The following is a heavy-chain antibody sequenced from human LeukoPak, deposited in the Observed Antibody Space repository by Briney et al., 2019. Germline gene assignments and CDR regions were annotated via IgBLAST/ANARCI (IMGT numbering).Heavy chain of an antibody. CDR1: GGSFSGYY. CDR2: INHSGST. CDR3: ARLGTYYYYYGMDV. V-gene: IGHV4-34*01. J-gene: IGHJ6*02. Sequence: SETLSLTCAVYGGSFSGYYWSWIRQPPGKGLEWIGEINHSGSTNYNPSLKSRVTISVDTSKNQFSLKLSSVTAADTAVYYCARLGTYYYYYGMDVWGQGTTVTVSS. D-gene: IGHD1-1*01.